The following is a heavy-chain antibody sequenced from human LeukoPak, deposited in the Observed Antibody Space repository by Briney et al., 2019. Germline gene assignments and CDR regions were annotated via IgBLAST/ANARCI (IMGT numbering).Heavy chain of an antibody. J-gene: IGHJ4*02. CDR2: IYSTGST. CDR1: GFPVSSSY. CDR3: ARVEDYDILTGFDY. D-gene: IGHD3-9*01. Sequence: GGSLRLSCAASGFPVSSSYMSWVRQAPGKGLEWVSVIYSTGSTYYADSVKGRFTISRDNSKNTLYLQMNSLRAEDTAVYYCARVEDYDILTGFDYWGQGTLVTVSS. V-gene: IGHV3-53*01.